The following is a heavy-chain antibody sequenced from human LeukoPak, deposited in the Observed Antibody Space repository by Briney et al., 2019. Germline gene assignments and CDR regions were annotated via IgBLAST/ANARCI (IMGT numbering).Heavy chain of an antibody. Sequence: PGGSLRLSCAASGFTVRRNYLTWVRQAPGKGLEWVSVIYAGGNTYYADSVKGRFTISRDISNNTLYLQMNSLRAEDTAVYYCAAEPGYSGYNYAIAYWGQGTLVTVSS. J-gene: IGHJ4*02. CDR1: GFTVRRNY. D-gene: IGHD5-12*01. V-gene: IGHV3-66*01. CDR3: AAEPGYSGYNYAIAY. CDR2: IYAGGNT.